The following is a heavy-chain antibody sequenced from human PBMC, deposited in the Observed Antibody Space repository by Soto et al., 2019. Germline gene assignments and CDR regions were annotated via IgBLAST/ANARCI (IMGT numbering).Heavy chain of an antibody. J-gene: IGHJ6*02. CDR2: IKSKTDGGTT. CDR3: TTPMVRGVKYYYYYYGMDV. V-gene: IGHV3-15*07. Sequence: PGGSLRLSCAASGFTFSNAWMNWVRQAPGKGLEWVGRIKSKTDGGTTDYAAPVKGRFTISRDNSKNTLYLQMNSLKTEDTAVYYRTTPMVRGVKYYYYYYGMDVWGQGTTVTVSS. D-gene: IGHD3-10*01. CDR1: GFTFSNAW.